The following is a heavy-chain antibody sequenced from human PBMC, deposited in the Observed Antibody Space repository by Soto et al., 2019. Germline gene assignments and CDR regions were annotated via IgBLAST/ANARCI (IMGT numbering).Heavy chain of an antibody. V-gene: IGHV3-23*01. CDR2: ISGSGGST. J-gene: IGHJ4*02. D-gene: IGHD3-9*01. CDR3: AKDRAVRYFDWLSPFDY. Sequence: EVQLLESGGGLVQPGGSLRLSCAATGFTFSSYAMSWVRQAPGKGLEWVSAISGSGGSTYYADSVKGRFTISRDNSKNTLYLQMNSLRVEDTAVYYCAKDRAVRYFDWLSPFDYWGQGTLVTVSS. CDR1: GFTFSSYA.